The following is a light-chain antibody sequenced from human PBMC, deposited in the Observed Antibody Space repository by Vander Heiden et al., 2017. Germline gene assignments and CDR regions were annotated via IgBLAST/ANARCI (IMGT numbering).Light chain of an antibody. CDR1: KLGDNY. Sequence: SYELTQPPSVSVSPGQTASITCPGDKLGDNYACWYKQKPGQSPVLVIYQDSKRRSGIPERFYGSNAGNTATLTISGTQAMDEADYYCKAWDSSTARSVVFGGGTKLTVL. CDR2: QDS. J-gene: IGLJ2*01. V-gene: IGLV3-1*01. CDR3: KAWDSSTARSVV.